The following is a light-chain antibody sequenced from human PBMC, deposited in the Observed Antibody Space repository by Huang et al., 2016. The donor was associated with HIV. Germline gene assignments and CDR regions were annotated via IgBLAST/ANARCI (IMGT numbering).Light chain of an antibody. CDR3: HQYNNWLLS. CDR1: RSVSSN. CDR2: GSS. J-gene: IGKJ4*01. Sequence: IVMTQSPATLSVSPGERVTLSCRANRSVSSNLAWYQQRPGQAPSVPIYGSSTRAPGIPARFSGSGSGTDFSLTISSLQSEDFALYYCHQYNNWLLSFGGGTRVDI. V-gene: IGKV3-15*01.